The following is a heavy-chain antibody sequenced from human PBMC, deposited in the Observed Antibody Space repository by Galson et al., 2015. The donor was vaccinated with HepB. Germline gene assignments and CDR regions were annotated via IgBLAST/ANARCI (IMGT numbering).Heavy chain of an antibody. J-gene: IGHJ5*02. V-gene: IGHV5-10-1*01. D-gene: IGHD3-22*01. CDR2: IDPSDSYT. CDR1: GYSFTSYW. Sequence: QSGAEVKKPGESLRISCKGSGYSFTSYWISWVRQMPGKGLEWMGRIDPSDSYTNYSPSFQGHVTISADKSISTAYLQWNSLKASDTAMYYCARQPKNYYDSSGYYGWFDPWGQGTLVTVSS. CDR3: ARQPKNYYDSSGYYGWFDP.